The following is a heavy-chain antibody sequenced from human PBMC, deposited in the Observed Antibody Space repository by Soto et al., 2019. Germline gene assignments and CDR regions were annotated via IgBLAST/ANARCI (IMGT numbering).Heavy chain of an antibody. D-gene: IGHD3-22*01. CDR2: INPNSGGT. V-gene: IGHV1-2*04. CDR3: AREGNYYDSSGYFDY. CDR1: GYTFTGYY. J-gene: IGHJ4*02. Sequence: ASVKVYCKASGYTFTGYYMHWVRQAPGQGLEWMGWINPNSGGTNYAQKFQGWVTMTRDTSISTAYMELSRLRSDDTAVYYCAREGNYYDSSGYFDYWGQGTLVTVSS.